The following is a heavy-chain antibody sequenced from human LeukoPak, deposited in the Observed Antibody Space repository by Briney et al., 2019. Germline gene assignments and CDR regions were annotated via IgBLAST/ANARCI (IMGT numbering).Heavy chain of an antibody. D-gene: IGHD3-10*01. CDR1: GYTFTDYY. J-gene: IGHJ5*02. CDR3: ARGSNSYGTGRSWFDP. V-gene: IGHV1-2*02. Sequence: GASVKVSCKASGYTFTDYYAYWMRQAPGQELEWMGWINPNSGGTNYAQKFEGRVTMNRDTAIRTVYMELTRLKSDDTAVYYCARGSNSYGTGRSWFDPWGQGTLVTVSS. CDR2: INPNSGGT.